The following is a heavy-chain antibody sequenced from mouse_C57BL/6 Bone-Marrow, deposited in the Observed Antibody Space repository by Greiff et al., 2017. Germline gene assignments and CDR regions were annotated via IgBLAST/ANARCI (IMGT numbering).Heavy chain of an antibody. CDR1: GYTFTSYW. V-gene: IGHV1-61*01. CDR3: ARHGNYRWYALDY. J-gene: IGHJ4*01. Sequence: QVQLQQSGAELVRPGSSVQLSCKASGYTFTSYWLDWVKQRPGQGLEWIGNIYPSDSETPYHQKFKAKATLTVDKSSSTAYMQLSSLTSEDSAVYYCARHGNYRWYALDYWGQGTSVSVSS. CDR2: IYPSDSET. D-gene: IGHD2-1*01.